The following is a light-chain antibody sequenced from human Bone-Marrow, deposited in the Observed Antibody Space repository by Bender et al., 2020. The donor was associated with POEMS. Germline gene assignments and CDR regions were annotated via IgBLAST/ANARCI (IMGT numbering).Light chain of an antibody. J-gene: IGLJ3*02. CDR3: QSYDTNNHCL. Sequence: NSMLTHPHSVSESPGKTVTISCTRNSGSIASNFVQCYQQRPGSSPTTVIYEVNQRPSGVPDRFSGSVDSSSNTASLTISGLRAEDEADYYCQSYDTNNHCLFGGGTKLTVL. V-gene: IGLV6-57*01. CDR1: SGSIASNF. CDR2: EVN.